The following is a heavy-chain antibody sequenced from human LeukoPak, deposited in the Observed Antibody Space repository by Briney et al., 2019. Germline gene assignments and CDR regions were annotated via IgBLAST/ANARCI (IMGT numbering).Heavy chain of an antibody. Sequence: GGPLRLSCAASGFTVSSNYMSWVRQAPGKGLEWVSVIYSGGSTYYADSVKGRFTISRDNSKNTLYLQMNSLRAEDTAVYYCAKAAIIDTQLDYWGQETLVTVSS. V-gene: IGHV3-53*01. J-gene: IGHJ4*02. CDR1: GFTVSSNY. D-gene: IGHD2-2*01. CDR2: IYSGGST. CDR3: AKAAIIDTQLDY.